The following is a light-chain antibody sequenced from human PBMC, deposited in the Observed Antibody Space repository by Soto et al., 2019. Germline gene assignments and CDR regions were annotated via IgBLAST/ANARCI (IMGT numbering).Light chain of an antibody. V-gene: IGLV2-11*01. CDR2: DVS. J-gene: IGLJ1*01. Sequence: QSALTQPRSVSGSPGQSVTISCTGTSSDVGGYNYVSWYQQRPGKAPKLTIYDVSRRPSGVPGRFSGSKSGNTASLTISGLQAEDEAEYFCCSHAASYTYVFGPGTKVTV. CDR1: SSDVGGYNY. CDR3: CSHAASYTYV.